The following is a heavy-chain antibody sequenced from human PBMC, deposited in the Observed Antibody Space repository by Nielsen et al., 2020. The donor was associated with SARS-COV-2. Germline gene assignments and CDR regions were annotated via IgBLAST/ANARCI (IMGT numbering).Heavy chain of an antibody. CDR3: ARAPSTFYGMDV. CDR2: INPNSGGT. D-gene: IGHD3-16*01. J-gene: IGHJ6*02. CDR1: ADTFTGYY. V-gene: IGHV1-2*02. Sequence: ASVKVSCKTSADTFTGYYMHWVRQAPGQGLEWIGWINPNSGGTDYAQKFQGRVTMTRDTSTSTVYMDLSSLRSEDTAVYYCARAPSTFYGMDVWGQGTTVTVSS.